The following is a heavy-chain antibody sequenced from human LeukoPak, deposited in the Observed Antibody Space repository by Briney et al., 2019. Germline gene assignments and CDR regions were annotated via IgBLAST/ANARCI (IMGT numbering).Heavy chain of an antibody. CDR3: ARGPYSYDSSGAFDI. Sequence: PSETLSLTCTVSGGSISSRSYDWSWIRPPAGKGLEWSGRIYISGSTNYNPSLKSRVTISVDTSKNQFSLKLSSVTAADTAVYFCARGPYSYDSSGAFDIWGQGTMVTVSS. D-gene: IGHD3-22*01. CDR2: IYISGST. V-gene: IGHV4-61*02. CDR1: GGSISSRSYD. J-gene: IGHJ3*02.